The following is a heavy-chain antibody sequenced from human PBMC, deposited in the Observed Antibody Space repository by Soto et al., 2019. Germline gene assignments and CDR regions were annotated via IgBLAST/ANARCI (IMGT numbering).Heavy chain of an antibody. V-gene: IGHV3-30-3*01. CDR3: ARVAGRYCSGGSCAYFDY. CDR2: ISYDGSNK. J-gene: IGHJ4*02. D-gene: IGHD2-15*01. CDR1: GFTFSSYA. Sequence: QVQLVESGGGVVQPGRSLRLSCAASGFTFSSYAMHWVRQAPGKGLEWVAVISYDGSNKYYADSVKGRFTISRDNXKXTLXLQMNSMRAEDTAVYYCARVAGRYCSGGSCAYFDYWGQGTLVTVSS.